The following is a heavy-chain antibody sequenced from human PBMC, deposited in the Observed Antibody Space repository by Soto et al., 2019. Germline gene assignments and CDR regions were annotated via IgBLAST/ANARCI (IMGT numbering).Heavy chain of an antibody. Sequence: PGGSLRLSCAACGVTVYNYWMHWVRQAPGKGLVWVSRIRSDGSSTAYADSVKGRFTISRDNTKNTLFLQMNSLRAEDTAVYYCARDPDPYGFSYLEYRGQGSPVPVSP. V-gene: IGHV3-74*01. J-gene: IGHJ1*01. CDR1: GVTVYNYW. D-gene: IGHD3-10*01. CDR3: ARDPDPYGFSYLEY. CDR2: IRSDGSST.